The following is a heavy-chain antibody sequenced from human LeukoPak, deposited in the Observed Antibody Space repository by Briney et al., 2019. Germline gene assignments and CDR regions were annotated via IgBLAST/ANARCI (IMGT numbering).Heavy chain of an antibody. D-gene: IGHD6-19*01. J-gene: IGHJ6*03. CDR2: IYYSGST. CDR3: AREYSSGPTGGYYYYYYMDV. CDR1: GGSISSYY. V-gene: IGHV4-59*01. Sequence: PSETLSLTCTVSGGSISSYYWSWIRQPPGKGLEWIGYIYYSGSTNYNPSLKSRVTISVDTSKNQFSLKLSSVTAADTAVYYCAREYSSGPTGGYYYYYYMDVWGKGTTVTVSS.